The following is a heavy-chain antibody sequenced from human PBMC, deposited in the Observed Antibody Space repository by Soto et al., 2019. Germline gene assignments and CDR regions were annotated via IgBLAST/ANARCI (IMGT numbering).Heavy chain of an antibody. CDR2: MAPSDSPT. V-gene: IGHV5-10-1*01. CDR3: PRQIYDSDKGPNFQYYFDS. CDR1: AYSFAGYW. Sequence: DSVKISCKGSAYSFAGYWITWVRQKQAQVLEWMAQMAPSDSPTYYSPSFRGHVTISVTKSITTVFLQWSSLRASDTAMYYCPRQIYDSDKGPNFQYYFDSWGQGTPVAVAS. D-gene: IGHD3-22*01. J-gene: IGHJ4*02.